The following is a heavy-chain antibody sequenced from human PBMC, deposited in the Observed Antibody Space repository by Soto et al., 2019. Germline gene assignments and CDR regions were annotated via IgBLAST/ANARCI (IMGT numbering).Heavy chain of an antibody. V-gene: IGHV3-48*03. CDR1: VFTFSSYE. J-gene: IGHJ3*02. CDR2: ISSSGSTI. D-gene: IGHD5-18*01. Sequence: GGSLRLSCAASVFTFSSYEMSWVRQAPGKGLEWVAFISSSGSTIYDSDSVEGRFTISRDNAKNSLCLQMDSLSAEDTAVYYCPRERHSWIQLWLPDAFDIWGQGTMVTVAS. CDR3: PRERHSWIQLWLPDAFDI.